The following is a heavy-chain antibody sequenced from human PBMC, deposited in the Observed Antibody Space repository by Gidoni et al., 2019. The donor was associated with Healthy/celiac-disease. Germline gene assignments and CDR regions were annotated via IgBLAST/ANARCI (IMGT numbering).Heavy chain of an antibody. CDR3: ASSPRGAVPAAMGGYFDY. V-gene: IGHV1-69*01. CDR1: GGTFSSSA. J-gene: IGHJ4*02. Sequence: QVQLVQSGAEVKKPGSSVKVSCKASGGTFSSSAISWVRQAPGQGLEWMGGIIPIFGTANYAQKFQGRVTITADESTSTAYMELSSLRSEDTAVYYCASSPRGAVPAAMGGYFDYWGQGTLVTVSS. CDR2: IIPIFGTA. D-gene: IGHD2-2*01.